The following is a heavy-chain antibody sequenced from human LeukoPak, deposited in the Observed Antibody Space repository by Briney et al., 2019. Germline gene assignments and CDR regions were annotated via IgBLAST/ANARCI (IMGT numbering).Heavy chain of an antibody. CDR2: IIPIFGTA. CDR1: GGTFISYA. V-gene: IGHV1-69*05. J-gene: IGHJ4*02. D-gene: IGHD4-17*01. CDR3: ARDGGLRRYYFDY. Sequence: SVNVSCKASGGTFISYAISWVRQAPGQGLEWMGGIIPIFGTANYAQKFQGRVTITTDESTSTAYMELSSLRSEDTAVYYCARDGGLRRYYFDYWGQGTLVTVSS.